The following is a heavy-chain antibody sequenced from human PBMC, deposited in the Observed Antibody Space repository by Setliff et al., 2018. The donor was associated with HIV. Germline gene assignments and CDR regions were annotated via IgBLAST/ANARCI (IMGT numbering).Heavy chain of an antibody. CDR3: ARWESAQKAFNP. Sequence: TLSLTCTVSGGSISSYYWSWIRQPPGKGLEWIGYIYTNGSTNYNPSLKSRVTISVDTSKNQFSLKLNSVTAADTAVYYCARWESAQKAFNPWGHGTMVTVSS. V-gene: IGHV4-4*08. D-gene: IGHD1-26*01. CDR2: IYTNGST. J-gene: IGHJ3*01. CDR1: GGSISSYY.